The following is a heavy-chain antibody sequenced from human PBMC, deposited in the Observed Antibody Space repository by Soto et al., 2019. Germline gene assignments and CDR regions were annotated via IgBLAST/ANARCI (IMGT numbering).Heavy chain of an antibody. V-gene: IGHV4-61*08. CDR1: GGSVSSGGYY. CDR3: ARDRASSSGVVWWFDP. CDR2: IYYSGST. Sequence: SETLSLTCTVSGGSVSSGGYYFICIRKRPGNRLEWIGCIYYSGSTNYNPSLKSRVTISVDTSKNQFSLKLTSVTAADTAVYYCARDRASSSGVVWWFDPWGQGTLVTV. J-gene: IGHJ5*02. D-gene: IGHD3-3*01.